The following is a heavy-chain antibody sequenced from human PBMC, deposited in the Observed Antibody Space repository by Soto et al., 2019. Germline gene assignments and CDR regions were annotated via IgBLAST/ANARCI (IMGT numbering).Heavy chain of an antibody. J-gene: IGHJ1*01. Sequence: QVQLVQSGAEVKKPGSSVKVSCKASGGTFSSYAISWVRQAPGQGLEWMGGIIPIFGTANYAQKFQGRVTITGDESTSTAYMELSSLRSEDTAVYYCADFTYYYDSSGYYPVYFQHWGQGTLVTVSS. D-gene: IGHD3-22*01. CDR2: IIPIFGTA. V-gene: IGHV1-69*01. CDR1: GGTFSSYA. CDR3: ADFTYYYDSSGYYPVYFQH.